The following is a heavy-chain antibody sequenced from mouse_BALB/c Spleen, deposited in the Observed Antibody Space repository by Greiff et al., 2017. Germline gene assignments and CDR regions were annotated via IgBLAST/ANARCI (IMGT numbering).Heavy chain of an antibody. V-gene: IGHV1-5*01. Sequence: EVQLQQSGTVLVRPGASVKMSCKASGYSFTSYWMHWVKQRPGQGLEWIGAIYPGNSDTNYNEKFKGKAKLTAVTSSSTAYMELSSLTYEDSAVYYCTRAGYSYWSFDDWGEGTTVTVSS. CDR3: TRAGYSYWSFDD. D-gene: IGHD2-3*01. CDR2: IYPGNSDT. J-gene: IGHJ1*01. CDR1: GYSFTSYW.